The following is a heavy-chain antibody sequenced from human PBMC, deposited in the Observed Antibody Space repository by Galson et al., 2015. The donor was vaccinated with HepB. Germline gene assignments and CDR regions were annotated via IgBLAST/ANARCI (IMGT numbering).Heavy chain of an antibody. CDR2: ISWNSASI. CDR1: GFTFGDYA. CDR3: AKDLLMTIRAGSFFAN. V-gene: IGHV3-9*01. D-gene: IGHD4/OR15-4a*01. Sequence: SLRLSCAASGFTFGDYAMHWVRHIPGEGLEWVAGISWNSASINYADSVKGRFTISRDNAKNSLYLQMNSLRAEDTALYYCAKDLLMTIRAGSFFANWGQGTLVSVSS. J-gene: IGHJ4*02.